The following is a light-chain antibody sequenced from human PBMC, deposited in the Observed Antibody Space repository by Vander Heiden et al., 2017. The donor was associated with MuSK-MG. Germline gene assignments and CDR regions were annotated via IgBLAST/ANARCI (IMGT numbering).Light chain of an antibody. CDR2: DAS. CDR1: QDISNY. Sequence: IQMTQSPSSLSASIGDRVTITCQASQDISNYLNWYQQKPGQAPKLLIYDASNRETGVPARFSGSGSGTDFTFTISSLQPEDFAIYYCQQYDNHPLTFGGGTKVEIK. CDR3: QQYDNHPLT. J-gene: IGKJ4*01. V-gene: IGKV1-33*01.